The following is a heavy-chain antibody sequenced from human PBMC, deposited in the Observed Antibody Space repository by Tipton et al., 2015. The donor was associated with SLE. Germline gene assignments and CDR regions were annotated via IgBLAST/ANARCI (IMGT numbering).Heavy chain of an antibody. Sequence: TLSLTCSIYGGSFGGYYWSWIRQPPGKGLEWIGEINHGGSTNYNPSLKSRVTISVDTSKNQLSLRLSSVTAADTAVYYCARQGSGELVVVVAVTGALDYWGQGTLVTVSS. CDR1: GGSFGGYY. CDR3: ARQGSGELVVVVAVTGALDY. D-gene: IGHD2-15*01. CDR2: INHGGST. J-gene: IGHJ1*01. V-gene: IGHV4-34*01.